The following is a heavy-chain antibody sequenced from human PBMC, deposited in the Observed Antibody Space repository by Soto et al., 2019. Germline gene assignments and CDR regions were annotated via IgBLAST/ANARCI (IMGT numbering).Heavy chain of an antibody. CDR1: GFTFSDYT. D-gene: IGHD1-26*01. Sequence: EVQVVESGGGLVQPGGSLRLSCVASGFTFSDYTMTWVRQAPGKGLEYVSAITGNGGDTYYADSVKGRFTISRDNSKNTLYLQMASLRGDDMAVYFCARQLGACGTGTCRSDYWGQGTLVTVSA. CDR3: ARQLGACGTGTCRSDY. J-gene: IGHJ4*02. V-gene: IGHV3-64*07. CDR2: ITGNGGDT.